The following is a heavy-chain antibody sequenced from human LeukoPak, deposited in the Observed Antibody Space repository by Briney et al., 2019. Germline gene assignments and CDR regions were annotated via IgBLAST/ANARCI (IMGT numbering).Heavy chain of an antibody. J-gene: IGHJ4*02. CDR1: GGSFSGFY. CDR3: ARENSRRLDF. Sequence: PSETLSLTCAVYGGSFSGFYWSWIRQSPGKGLEWIGYIYSGGTTIYNSSLKRRVTISAHTSKNQFSLRMTSVTAADTATYYCARENSRRLDFWGQGALVIVSS. CDR2: IYSGGTT. V-gene: IGHV4-59*01. D-gene: IGHD2/OR15-2a*01.